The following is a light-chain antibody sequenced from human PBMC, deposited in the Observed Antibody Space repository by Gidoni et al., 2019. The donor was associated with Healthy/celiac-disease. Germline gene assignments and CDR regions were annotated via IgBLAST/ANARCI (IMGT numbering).Light chain of an antibody. Sequence: QSALTQPASVSGSPGPSITISCTGTSRDVGGYNYVSGYQQHPGKAPKLMIYEVSNRPSGVSNRFSGSKSGNTASLTISGLQAEDEADYYCSSYTSSSTLVFGTGTKVTVL. V-gene: IGLV2-14*01. J-gene: IGLJ1*01. CDR1: SRDVGGYNY. CDR3: SSYTSSSTLV. CDR2: EVS.